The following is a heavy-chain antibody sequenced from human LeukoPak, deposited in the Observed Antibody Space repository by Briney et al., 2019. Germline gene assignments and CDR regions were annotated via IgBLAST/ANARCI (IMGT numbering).Heavy chain of an antibody. CDR1: GFAFSNFW. Sequence: GGSLRLSCTASGFAFSNFWMHWVRQAPGKGLVWVSRIKTDGSSTNYAGSVKGRFTISRDNAKNTLYLQMNSLRAEDTAVYYCARDSPSRYFDYWGQGTLVTVSS. CDR2: IKTDGSST. V-gene: IGHV3-74*01. J-gene: IGHJ4*02. CDR3: ARDSPSRYFDY.